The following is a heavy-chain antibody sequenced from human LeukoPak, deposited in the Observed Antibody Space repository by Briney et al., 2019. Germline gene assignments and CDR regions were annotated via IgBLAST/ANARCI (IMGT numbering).Heavy chain of an antibody. CDR3: AKDRQMQWLVNYFDY. D-gene: IGHD6-19*01. J-gene: IGHJ4*02. V-gene: IGHV3-30*18. CDR2: ISYDGSNK. Sequence: PGGSLRLSCAASGFTFNNFAMSGVRQAPGKGLEWVAVISYDGSNKYYADSVKGRFTISRDNSKNTLYLQMNSLRAEDTAVYYCAKDRQMQWLVNYFDYWGQGTLVTVSS. CDR1: GFTFNNFA.